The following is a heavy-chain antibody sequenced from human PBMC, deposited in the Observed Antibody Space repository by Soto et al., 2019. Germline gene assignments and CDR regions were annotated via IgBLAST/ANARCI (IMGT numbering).Heavy chain of an antibody. CDR1: GGSISSSNW. CDR3: EIVVGGYYYGMDV. Sequence: QVQLQESGPGLVKPSGTLSLTCAVSGGSISSSNWWSWVRQPPGKGLEWIGEIYHSGSTNYNPSLQSRVTIAVDMSKNQFSLKLSSVTAADTAVYYCEIVVGGYYYGMDVWGQGTTVTVSS. CDR2: IYHSGST. D-gene: IGHD2-2*01. V-gene: IGHV4-4*02. J-gene: IGHJ6*02.